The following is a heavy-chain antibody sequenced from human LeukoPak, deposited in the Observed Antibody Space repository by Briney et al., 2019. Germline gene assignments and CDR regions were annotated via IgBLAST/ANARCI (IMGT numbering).Heavy chain of an antibody. CDR2: IYYSGST. CDR1: GGSISSYY. J-gene: IGHJ4*02. CDR3: ARASFYYELDY. D-gene: IGHD3-22*01. V-gene: IGHV4-59*01. Sequence: SETLSLTCTVSGGSISSYYWSWIRQPPGKGLEWIGYIYYSGSTNYNPSLKSRVTISVDTSKNQFSLKLSSVTAADTAVYYCARASFYYELDYWGQGTLVTVSS.